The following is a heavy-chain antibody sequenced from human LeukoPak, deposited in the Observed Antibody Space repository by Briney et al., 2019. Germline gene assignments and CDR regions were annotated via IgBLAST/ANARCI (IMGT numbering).Heavy chain of an antibody. CDR1: GFTFSSYA. Sequence: SGGSLRLSCTASGFTFSSYAMSWVRQAPGKGLEWVSAISGSGGSTYYADSVKGRFTISRDNSKNTLYLQMNSLRAEDTAVYYCAKDGASLRDWNLESYFDYWGQGTLVTVSS. D-gene: IGHD1-1*01. J-gene: IGHJ4*02. CDR2: ISGSGGST. V-gene: IGHV3-23*01. CDR3: AKDGASLRDWNLESYFDY.